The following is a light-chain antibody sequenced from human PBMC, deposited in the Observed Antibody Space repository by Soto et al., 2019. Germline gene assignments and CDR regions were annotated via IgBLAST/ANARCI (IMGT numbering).Light chain of an antibody. V-gene: IGKV3-20*01. J-gene: IGKJ1*01. CDR1: QSVSSSY. Sequence: EIVLTQSPGTLSLSPGERATLSCRASQSVSSSYLAWYQQKPGQAPRLLIYDASTRAPGIPARFSGRGSGADFTLTISSLEPEDFAVYYCQQYNNWPRTFGQGTKWIS. CDR3: QQYNNWPRT. CDR2: DAS.